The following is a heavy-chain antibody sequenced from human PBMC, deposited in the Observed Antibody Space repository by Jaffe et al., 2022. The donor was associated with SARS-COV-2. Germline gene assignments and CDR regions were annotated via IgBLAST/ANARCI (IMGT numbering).Heavy chain of an antibody. J-gene: IGHJ5*02. Sequence: EVQLVESGGGLVKPGGSLRLSCAASGFTFSNAWMSWVRQAPGKGLEWVGRIKSKTDGGTTDYAAPVKGRFTISRDDSKNTLYLQMNSLKTEDTAVYYCTTDLPHIVVVPAAQYNWFDPWGQGTLVTVSS. D-gene: IGHD2-2*01. CDR1: GFTFSNAW. CDR2: IKSKTDGGTT. V-gene: IGHV3-15*01. CDR3: TTDLPHIVVVPAAQYNWFDP.